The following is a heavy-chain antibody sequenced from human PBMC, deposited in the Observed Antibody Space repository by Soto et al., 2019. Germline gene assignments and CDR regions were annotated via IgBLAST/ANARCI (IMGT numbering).Heavy chain of an antibody. CDR3: ARDHSYAFDI. J-gene: IGHJ3*02. V-gene: IGHV3-15*01. CDR1: GFTFTNAW. Sequence: PGGSLRLSCAVSGFTFTNAWMVWVRQAPGKGLEWVGHIKAKTNGGTTDYAAPVKGRFTISRDDPKNTVYLQMNSLRTEDTAVYYCARDHSYAFDIWGQGTMVTVSS. CDR2: IKAKTNGGTT.